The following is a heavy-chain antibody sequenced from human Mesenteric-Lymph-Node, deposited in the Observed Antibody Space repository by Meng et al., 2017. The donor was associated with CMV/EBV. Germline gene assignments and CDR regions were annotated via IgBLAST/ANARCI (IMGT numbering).Heavy chain of an antibody. CDR3: ARDGVAVEPGSSPAFDI. J-gene: IGHJ3*02. Sequence: SETLSLTCDVSGGSISSRGHYWAWIRQPPGKGLEWIGSIDYSGRTYYNPSLKSRGTISVDTSRKQFSLTLSSVTATDTAVYYCARDGVAVEPGSSPAFDIWGQGTMVTVSS. D-gene: IGHD2-2*01. CDR1: GGSISSRGHY. CDR2: IDYSGRT. V-gene: IGHV4-39*07.